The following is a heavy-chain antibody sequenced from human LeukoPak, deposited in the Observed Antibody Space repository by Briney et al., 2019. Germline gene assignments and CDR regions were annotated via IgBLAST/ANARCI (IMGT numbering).Heavy chain of an antibody. V-gene: IGHV4-34*01. CDR2: INHSGST. D-gene: IGHD1-14*01. CDR3: ASAPPRSTTGGMDL. CDR1: GGSFSGYY. Sequence: PSETLSLTCAVYGGSFSGYYWSWIRQPPGKGLEWIGEINHSGSTNYNPSLKSRVTISVDTSKNQFSLKLSSVPAADTAVYYCASAPPRSTTGGMDLWGQGTTVTVSS. J-gene: IGHJ6*02.